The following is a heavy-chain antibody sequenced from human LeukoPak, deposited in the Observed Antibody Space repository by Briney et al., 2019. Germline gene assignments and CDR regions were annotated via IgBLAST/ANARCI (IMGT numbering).Heavy chain of an antibody. CDR3: AKDHLVVPAAIFYFDY. D-gene: IGHD2-2*02. J-gene: IGHJ4*02. V-gene: IGHV3-73*01. Sequence: GGSLRLSCAGSGFTFSGSAIHWVRLPSGKGLEWLGYIRTKTHKYATLYTASLKGWFTISRDDSKNTAYLQMNSLRAEDTAVYYCAKDHLVVPAAIFYFDYWGQGTLVTVSS. CDR2: IRTKTHKYAT. CDR1: GFTFSGSA.